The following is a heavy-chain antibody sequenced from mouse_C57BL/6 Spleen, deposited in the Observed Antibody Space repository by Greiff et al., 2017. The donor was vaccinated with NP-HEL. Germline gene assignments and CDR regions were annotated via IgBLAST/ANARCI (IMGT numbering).Heavy chain of an antibody. D-gene: IGHD4-1*01. Sequence: VQLQQSGPELVKPGASVKISCKASGYTFTDYYMNWVKQSHGKSLEWIGDINPNNGGTSYNQKFKGKATLTVDKSSSTAYMELRSLTSEDSAVYYCAPTGTGAWFAYWGQGTLVTVSA. CDR1: GYTFTDYY. J-gene: IGHJ3*01. CDR2: INPNNGGT. V-gene: IGHV1-26*01. CDR3: APTGTGAWFAY.